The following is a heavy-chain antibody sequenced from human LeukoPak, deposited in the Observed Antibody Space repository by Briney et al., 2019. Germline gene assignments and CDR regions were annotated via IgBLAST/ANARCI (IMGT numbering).Heavy chain of an antibody. CDR3: ARSPGLDTAVVNRP. CDR2: INPNSGGT. J-gene: IGHJ5*02. V-gene: IGHV1-2*02. CDR1: GYTFTCYY. Sequence: GASVTVSCKTSGYTFTCYYIHWVRQAPGQGLEWMGWINPNSGGTNYAQNFQGRVTMTRDTSINTAYMELGRLRSDDTAVYYCARSPGLDTAVVNRPWGQGTLITVSS. D-gene: IGHD5-18*01.